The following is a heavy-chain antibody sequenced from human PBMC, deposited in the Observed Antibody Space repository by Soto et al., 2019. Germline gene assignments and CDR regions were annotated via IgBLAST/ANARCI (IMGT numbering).Heavy chain of an antibody. CDR3: TRHLIDY. CDR2: IRSKPNNYAT. V-gene: IGHV3-73*01. Sequence: LSLSCAASGFTLSGSAMHWVRQASGKGLEWVGRIRSKPNNYATAYAASVKGRFTISRDDSKNTAYLQMNSLKTEDTAVYYCTRHLIDYWGQGTPVTVSS. CDR1: GFTLSGSA. J-gene: IGHJ4*02.